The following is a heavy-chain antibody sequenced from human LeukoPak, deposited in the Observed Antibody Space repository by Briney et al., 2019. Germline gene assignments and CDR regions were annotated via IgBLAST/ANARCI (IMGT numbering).Heavy chain of an antibody. Sequence: SVKVSCKASGGTFSSYAISWVRQAPGQGLEWMGGIIPIFGTANYAQKFQGRVTITADESTSTAYMELSSLRSEDTAVYYCAGLIFGVVKTDYYYYMDVWGKGTTVTVSS. J-gene: IGHJ6*03. CDR2: IIPIFGTA. D-gene: IGHD3-3*01. V-gene: IGHV1-69*13. CDR3: AGLIFGVVKTDYYYYMDV. CDR1: GGTFSSYA.